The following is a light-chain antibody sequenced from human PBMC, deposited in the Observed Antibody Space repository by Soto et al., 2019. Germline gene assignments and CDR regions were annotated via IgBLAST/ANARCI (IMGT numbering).Light chain of an antibody. V-gene: IGLV2-23*01. Sequence: QSALTQPASVSGSPGQSITISCTGTSSDVGSYNLVSWYQKHPGKAPKVIIYEDSKRPSGVSNRFSGSKSGNTASLTISGLQAEDEADYYCCSYAGSSTWVFGGGTKLTVL. J-gene: IGLJ3*02. CDR3: CSYAGSSTWV. CDR1: SSDVGSYNL. CDR2: EDS.